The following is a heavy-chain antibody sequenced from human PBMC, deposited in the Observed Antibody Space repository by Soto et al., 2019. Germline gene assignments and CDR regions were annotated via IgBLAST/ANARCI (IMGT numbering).Heavy chain of an antibody. CDR3: ASRGAATSGYYGMDV. D-gene: IGHD1-26*01. V-gene: IGHV1-69*13. CDR1: GGTFSSYA. J-gene: IGHJ6*02. Sequence: SVKVSRKASGGTFSSYAISWVRKAPGQGLEWMGGIIPIFGTANYAQKFQGRVTITADESTSTAYMELSSLRSEDTAVYYCASRGAATSGYYGMDVWGQGTTVTVSS. CDR2: IIPIFGTA.